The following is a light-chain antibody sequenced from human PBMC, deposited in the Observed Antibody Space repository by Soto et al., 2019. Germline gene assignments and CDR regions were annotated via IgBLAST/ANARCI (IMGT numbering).Light chain of an antibody. Sequence: QSVLTQPPSVSGAPGQRVTISCSGNNSNIGAGYDVHWYQQLPGTAPKLLIYANTNRPSGVPHRFSGSKSGTSASLAITGLQAEDEGDYYCQSYDSSLSGYVFGTGTKLTVL. J-gene: IGLJ1*01. CDR3: QSYDSSLSGYV. CDR2: ANT. CDR1: NSNIGAGYD. V-gene: IGLV1-40*01.